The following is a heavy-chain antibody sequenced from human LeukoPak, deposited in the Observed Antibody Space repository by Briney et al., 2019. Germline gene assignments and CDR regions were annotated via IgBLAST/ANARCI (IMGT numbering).Heavy chain of an antibody. J-gene: IGHJ4*02. V-gene: IGHV3-23*01. Sequence: PGGSLRLSCAASGFILSTYVMSWVRQAPGKGLEWVSTISSSGGYTYFADSVKGRFTISRDNSKNTLYLQMNSLRAEDTAVYYCAKRAVGATSDYWGQGTLVTVSS. CDR2: ISSSGGYT. CDR3: AKRAVGATSDY. CDR1: GFILSTYV. D-gene: IGHD1-26*01.